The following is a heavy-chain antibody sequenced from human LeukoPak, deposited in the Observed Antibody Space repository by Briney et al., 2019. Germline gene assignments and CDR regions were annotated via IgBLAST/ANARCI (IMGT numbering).Heavy chain of an antibody. Sequence: ASVKVSCKASGYTFTSYGISWVRQAPGQGLEWMGWISAYNGNTNYAQKLQGRVTMTTDTSTSTAYMELRSLRSDDTAVYYCARGVLVLSGYRYPTDYYYYYMDVWGKGTTVTVSS. CDR1: GYTFTSYG. V-gene: IGHV1-18*01. D-gene: IGHD3-22*01. CDR3: ARGVLVLSGYRYPTDYYYYYMDV. CDR2: ISAYNGNT. J-gene: IGHJ6*03.